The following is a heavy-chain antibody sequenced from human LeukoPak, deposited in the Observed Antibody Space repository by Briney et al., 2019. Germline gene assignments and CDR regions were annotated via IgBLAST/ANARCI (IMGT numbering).Heavy chain of an antibody. Sequence: SQTLSLTCTVSGGSISSGSYYWSWIRQPAGKGLEWIVRIYTSGSTNYNPSLKSRVTISVDTSKNQFSLKLSSVTAADTAVYYCARDIELGHFDYWGQGTLVTVSS. D-gene: IGHD6-13*01. CDR1: GGSISSGSYY. V-gene: IGHV4-61*02. CDR2: IYTSGST. J-gene: IGHJ4*02. CDR3: ARDIELGHFDY.